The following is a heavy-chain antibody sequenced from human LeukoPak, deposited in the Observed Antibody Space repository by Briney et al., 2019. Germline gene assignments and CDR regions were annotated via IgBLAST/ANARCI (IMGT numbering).Heavy chain of an antibody. V-gene: IGHV7-4-1*02. CDR2: INTNTGKP. J-gene: IGHJ4*02. D-gene: IGHD3-9*01. Sequence: ASVKVSCKASGYTFINDAMNWVRQAPGQGLEWMGWINTNTGKPEYAQGFTGRFVFSLDTSVTTAYLQISSLKAEDTAVYYCARGDFDAFDYWGQGTLVTVSS. CDR3: ARGDFDAFDY. CDR1: GYTFINDA.